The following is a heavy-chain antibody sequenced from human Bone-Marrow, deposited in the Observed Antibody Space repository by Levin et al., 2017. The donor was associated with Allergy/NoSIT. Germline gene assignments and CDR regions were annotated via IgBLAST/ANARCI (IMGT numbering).Heavy chain of an antibody. J-gene: IGHJ4*02. CDR2: ISGSGGNT. CDR3: AGYDTSAYHSPFDY. Sequence: GSLKISCAASGFIFSNSAMNWVRQAPGKGLEWVSQISGSGGNTHYADSVKGRFTFSRDNSKNTLYLQMNSLRAEDTAVYYCAGYDTSAYHSPFDYWGQGTLVTVSS. D-gene: IGHD3-22*01. CDR1: GFIFSNSA. V-gene: IGHV3-23*01.